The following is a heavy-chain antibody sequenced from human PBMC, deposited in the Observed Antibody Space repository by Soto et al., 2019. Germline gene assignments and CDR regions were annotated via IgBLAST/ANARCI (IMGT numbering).Heavy chain of an antibody. CDR2: IGDGTGT. J-gene: IGHJ4*02. V-gene: IGHV3-48*01. CDR1: GFIFSRHT. Sequence: ESGGGLVQPGGSLRLSCVASGFIFSRHTMNWVRQAPGKGLEWVSHIGDGTGTYYADSVKGRFTISRDNAKNSLYLQMSGLRAEDTALYYRVRDHLPYKELDFWGQGTLVTVSS. CDR3: VRDHLPYKELDF. D-gene: IGHD1-1*01.